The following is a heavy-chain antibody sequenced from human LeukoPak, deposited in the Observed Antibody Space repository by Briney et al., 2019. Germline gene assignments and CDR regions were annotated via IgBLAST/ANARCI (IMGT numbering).Heavy chain of an antibody. CDR3: ARDPGSGYEEHFDY. V-gene: IGHV3-23*01. CDR2: ISGSGGST. J-gene: IGHJ4*02. Sequence: GGSLRLSCAASGFTFSSYGMSWVRQAPGKGLEWVSAISGSGGSTYYADSVKGRFTISRDNCKNTLYLQMNSLRAEDTAVYYCARDPGSGYEEHFDYWGQGTLVTVSS. CDR1: GFTFSSYG. D-gene: IGHD5-12*01.